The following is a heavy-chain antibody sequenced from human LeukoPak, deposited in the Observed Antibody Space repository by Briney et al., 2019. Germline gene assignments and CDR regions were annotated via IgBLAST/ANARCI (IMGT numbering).Heavy chain of an antibody. D-gene: IGHD7-27*01. CDR1: GDTFTAYY. Sequence: ASVKVSCKASGDTFTAYYVHWVRQAPGQGLEWMGYINPNSGVTKFAQKFQGRVTMTRDTSISTAYMEMSRLRSDDAAVYYCATDKNKVNWGPYYYYVLCVWGQGTTVTVSS. V-gene: IGHV1-2*02. CDR3: ATDKNKVNWGPYYYYVLCV. CDR2: INPNSGVT. J-gene: IGHJ6*02.